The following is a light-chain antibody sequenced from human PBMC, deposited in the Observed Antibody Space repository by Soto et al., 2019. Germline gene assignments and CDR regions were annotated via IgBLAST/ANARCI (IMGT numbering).Light chain of an antibody. CDR3: QQRGDWPPIT. J-gene: IGKJ5*01. V-gene: IGKV3-11*01. CDR2: NAS. Sequence: EIVLTQSPATLSLSPGERAILSCRASQSVSTFLAWFQQKPGQPPRILIYNASNRTTGIPARFSGSGSGTDFTLTISSLEPEDFAVYYCQQRGDWPPITFGQGTRLEI. CDR1: QSVSTF.